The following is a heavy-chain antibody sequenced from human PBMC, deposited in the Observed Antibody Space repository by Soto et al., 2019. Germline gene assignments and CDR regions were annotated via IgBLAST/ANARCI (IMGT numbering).Heavy chain of an antibody. CDR2: INHLGTT. CDR3: AARLVPAPRLSGLDY. CDR1: GGSIGSSDYY. J-gene: IGHJ4*02. Sequence: SETLSLNCTVSGGSIGSSDYYWAWIRQPPEKGLEWIGNINHLGTTYYNPSLRSRVTISADMSKNQFSLKLNFVTAADASVYFSAARLVPAPRLSGLDYGGQGTLVKVFS. V-gene: IGHV4-39*01. D-gene: IGHD2-21*02.